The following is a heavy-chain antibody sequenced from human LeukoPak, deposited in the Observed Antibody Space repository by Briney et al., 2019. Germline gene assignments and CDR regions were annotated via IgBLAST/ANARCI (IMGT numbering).Heavy chain of an antibody. J-gene: IGHJ4*02. V-gene: IGHV1-69*05. CDR2: IIPIFGTA. CDR3: ARGAQLWLRGSFDY. Sequence: SVKVSCKASGGTFSSYAISWVRQAPGQGLEWMGGIIPIFGTANYAQKFQGRVTITTDESTSTAYMEPSSLRSEDTAVYYCARGAQLWLRGSFDYWGQGTLVTVSS. CDR1: GGTFSSYA. D-gene: IGHD5-18*01.